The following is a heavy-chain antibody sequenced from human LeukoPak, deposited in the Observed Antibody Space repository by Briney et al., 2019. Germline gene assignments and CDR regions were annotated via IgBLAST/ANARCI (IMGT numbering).Heavy chain of an antibody. CDR2: IIPIFGTA. J-gene: IGHJ6*03. V-gene: IGHV1-69*13. CDR3: ARGQGLWCGETYRPIYYYYIDV. Sequence: GASVKVSCKASGGTFSSYVISWVPQAPGQGLEWMGGIIPIFGTANYAQKFQGRVTITADESTSTAYMELSSLRSEDTAVYYCARGQGLWCGETYRPIYYYYIDVWGKGTTVTVSS. CDR1: GGTFSSYV. D-gene: IGHD3-10*01.